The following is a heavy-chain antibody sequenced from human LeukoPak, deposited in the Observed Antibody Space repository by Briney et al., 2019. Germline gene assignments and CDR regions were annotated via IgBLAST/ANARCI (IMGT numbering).Heavy chain of an antibody. D-gene: IGHD2-2*01. CDR3: ARDPSYGYQLLYYFDY. Sequence: GASVKVSCKASGYTFTGYYMHWVRQAPGQGLEWMGWINPNSGGTSYAQKFQGRVTMTRDTSISTAYMELSRLRSDDTAVYYCARDPSYGYQLLYYFDYWGQGTLVTVSS. CDR1: GYTFTGYY. J-gene: IGHJ4*02. CDR2: INPNSGGT. V-gene: IGHV1-2*02.